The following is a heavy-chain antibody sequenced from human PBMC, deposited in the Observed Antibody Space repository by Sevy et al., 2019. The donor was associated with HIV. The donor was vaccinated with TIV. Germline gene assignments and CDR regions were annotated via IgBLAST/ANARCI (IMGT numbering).Heavy chain of an antibody. CDR3: AREGCTKPHDY. CDR2: LSFGCGEI. J-gene: IGHJ4*02. D-gene: IGHD2-8*01. Sequence: GGPLRLSCAASGFTFSKYSMSWVRQSPGKGLEWVSTLSFGCGEINYADSVKGRFTISRDNSKSSVYLQMNNLRPEDTAVYYCAREGCTKPHDYWGQGTLVTVSS. V-gene: IGHV3-23*01. CDR1: GFTFSKYS.